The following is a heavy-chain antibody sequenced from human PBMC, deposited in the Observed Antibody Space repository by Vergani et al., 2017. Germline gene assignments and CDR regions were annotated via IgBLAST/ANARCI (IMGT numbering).Heavy chain of an antibody. Sequence: QVQLVQSGAEVKKPGASVKVSCKASGYTFTSYYMHWVRQAPGQGLEWMGIINPSGGSTSYAQKFQGRVTMTRDTSTSTVYMELSSLRSEDTAVYYCARGDPDYDFLTYYYYMDVWGKGTTVTVSS. CDR3: ARGDPDYDFLTYYYYMDV. J-gene: IGHJ6*03. CDR1: GYTFTSYY. V-gene: IGHV1-46*03. CDR2: INPSGGST. D-gene: IGHD3-9*01.